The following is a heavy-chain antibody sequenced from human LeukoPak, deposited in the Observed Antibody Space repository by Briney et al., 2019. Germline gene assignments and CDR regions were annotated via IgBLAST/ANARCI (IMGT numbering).Heavy chain of an antibody. CDR1: GFTFSSYA. V-gene: IGHV3-30-3*01. CDR3: ARDFCRDGYNVDY. Sequence: GGSLRLSCAASGFTFSSYAMHWVRQAPGKGLEWVAVISYDGSNKYYADSVKGRFTISRDNSKNTLYLQMNSLRAEDTAVYYCARDFCRDGYNVDYWGQGTLVTVSS. D-gene: IGHD5-24*01. J-gene: IGHJ4*02. CDR2: ISYDGSNK.